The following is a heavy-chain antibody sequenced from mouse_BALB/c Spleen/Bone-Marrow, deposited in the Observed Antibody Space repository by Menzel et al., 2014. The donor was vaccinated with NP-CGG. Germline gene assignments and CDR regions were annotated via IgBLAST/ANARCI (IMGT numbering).Heavy chain of an antibody. V-gene: IGHV1-22*01. CDR3: ARRIPYGYAMDY. CDR2: INPNNGGT. J-gene: IGHJ4*01. CDR1: GYTFTECT. Sequence: VQLKESGPELVKPGASVKISCKTSGYTFTECTMHWVKQSHGKSLEWIGTINPNNGGTSYNQKFKGKATLTEDKSSSTAYMELRSLTSEGSAVYYCARRIPYGYAMDYWGQGTSVTVSS. D-gene: IGHD2-2*01.